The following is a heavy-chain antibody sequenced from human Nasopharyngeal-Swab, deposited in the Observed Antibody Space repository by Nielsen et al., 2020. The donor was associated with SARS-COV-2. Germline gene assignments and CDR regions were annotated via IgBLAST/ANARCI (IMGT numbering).Heavy chain of an antibody. CDR1: GFTFSYYF. V-gene: IGHV3-11*01. CDR3: ARDRHGDDSRNYYYGMDV. D-gene: IGHD4-23*01. CDR2: ISSSGSPI. Sequence: GESLKISCAASGFTFSYYFMSWIRQAPGKGLEWVSFISSSGSPIYYADSVKGRFTISRDNAKKSLSLQMNSLRAEDTAVYYCARDRHGDDSRNYYYGMDVWGQGTTVSVSS. J-gene: IGHJ6*02.